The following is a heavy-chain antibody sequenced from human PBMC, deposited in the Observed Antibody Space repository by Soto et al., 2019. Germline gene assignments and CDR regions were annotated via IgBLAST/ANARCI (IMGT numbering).Heavy chain of an antibody. Sequence: QVQLVESGGGVVQPGRSLRLSCAASGFTFSSYAMHWVRQAPGKGLEWVAVISYDGSNKYYADSAKGRFTISRDNSNNXLYLQMISLRTADTAVYYCARPLWRDDYNWGYFDLWGRGTLVTVSS. CDR1: GFTFSSYA. CDR3: ARPLWRDDYNWGYFDL. D-gene: IGHD4-4*01. J-gene: IGHJ2*01. CDR2: ISYDGSNK. V-gene: IGHV3-30-3*01.